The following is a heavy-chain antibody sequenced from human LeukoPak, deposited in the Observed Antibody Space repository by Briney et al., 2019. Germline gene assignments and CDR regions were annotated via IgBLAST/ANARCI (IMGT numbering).Heavy chain of an antibody. CDR2: ISGSGGST. Sequence: GGSLRLSCAASGFTFSSYAMSWVRQAPGKGLEWVSAISGSGGSTYYADSVKGRFTISRDNSKNTLYLQMNSLRAEDTAVYYCASRTYYDTDPSKEYWGQGTLVTVSS. CDR1: GFTFSSYA. CDR3: ASRTYYDTDPSKEY. V-gene: IGHV3-23*01. J-gene: IGHJ4*02. D-gene: IGHD3-22*01.